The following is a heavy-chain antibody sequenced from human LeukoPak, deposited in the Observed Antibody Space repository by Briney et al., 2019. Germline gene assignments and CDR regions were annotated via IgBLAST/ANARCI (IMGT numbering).Heavy chain of an antibody. V-gene: IGHV3-15*01. D-gene: IGHD2-2*02. CDR2: IKSKTDGGTT. CDR1: GFTFSNAW. J-gene: IGHJ4*02. Sequence: GGSLRLSCAASGFTFSNAWMSWVRQAPGKGQEWVGRIKSKTDGGTTDYAAPVKGRFTISRDDSKNTLYLQMNSLKTEDTAVYYCNTDVLDIVVVPAAIITLPIDYWGQGTLVTVSS. CDR3: NTDVLDIVVVPAAIITLPIDY.